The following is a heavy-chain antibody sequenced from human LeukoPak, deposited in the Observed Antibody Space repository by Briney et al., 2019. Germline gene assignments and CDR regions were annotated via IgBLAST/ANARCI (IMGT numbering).Heavy chain of an antibody. V-gene: IGHV3-64*01. CDR3: ARRPRAFDI. J-gene: IGHJ3*02. Sequence: GGSLRLSCAASGFTFSSYAMHWVRQAPGKGLEYVSTISNKGGSTYYANSVKGRFTISRDNSKNTLYLQMGSLRAEDMAVYYCARRPRAFDIWGQGTMVTVSS. CDR1: GFTFSSYA. CDR2: ISNKGGST.